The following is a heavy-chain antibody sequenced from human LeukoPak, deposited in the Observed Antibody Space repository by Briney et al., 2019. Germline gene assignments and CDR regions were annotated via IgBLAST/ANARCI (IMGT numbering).Heavy chain of an antibody. Sequence: PSETLSLTCTVSGDSISRYYWSWVRQSPGKGLEWIGYVHYSGTIGYNPSLQSRITMSVDTSKNQFSLRLSSVTAADTAVYYCARVKYYYDGSAYSAFYYFDYWGQGTLVTVSS. D-gene: IGHD3-22*01. J-gene: IGHJ4*02. V-gene: IGHV4-59*01. CDR2: VHYSGTI. CDR1: GDSISRYY. CDR3: ARVKYYYDGSAYSAFYYFDY.